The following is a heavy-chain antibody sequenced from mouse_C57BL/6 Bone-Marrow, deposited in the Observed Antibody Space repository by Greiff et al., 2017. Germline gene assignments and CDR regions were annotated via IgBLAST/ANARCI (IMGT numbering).Heavy chain of an antibody. CDR3: ARNMWGYITTVVADY. Sequence: VQLQQSGAELARPGASVKLSCKASGYTFTSYGISWVKQRTGQGLEWIGEIYPRSGNTSYNEKFKGKATLTADKYSSTAYMELRSLTSEDSAVYFCARNMWGYITTVVADYWGQGTTLTVSS. CDR2: IYPRSGNT. J-gene: IGHJ2*01. V-gene: IGHV1-81*01. D-gene: IGHD1-1*01. CDR1: GYTFTSYG.